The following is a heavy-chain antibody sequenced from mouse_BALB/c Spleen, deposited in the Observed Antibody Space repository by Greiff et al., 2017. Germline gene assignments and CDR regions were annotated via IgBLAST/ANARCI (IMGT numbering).Heavy chain of an antibody. J-gene: IGHJ1*01. CDR3: AREGHYYGYWYFDV. Sequence: EVQVVESGGGLVQPGGSLKLSCAASGFTFSSYGMSWVRQTPDKRLELVATINSNGGSTYYPDSVKGRFTISRDNAKNTLYLQMSSLKSEDTAMYYCAREGHYYGYWYFDVWGAGTTVTVSS. V-gene: IGHV5-6-3*01. CDR2: INSNGGST. D-gene: IGHD1-2*01. CDR1: GFTFSSYG.